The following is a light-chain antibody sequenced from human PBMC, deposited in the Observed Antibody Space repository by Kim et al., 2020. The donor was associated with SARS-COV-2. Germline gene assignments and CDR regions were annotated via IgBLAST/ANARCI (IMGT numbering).Light chain of an antibody. CDR1: QTLSTW. Sequence: DIQMTQSPSTLSASVGDRVTLTCRASQTLSTWLAWYQQKPGRAPKLLIHKSSSLQSGVPSRFSGSGSGTEFTLTISSLQSDDFATYYCQQYNSHPYTFGQGTKLEI. V-gene: IGKV1-5*03. CDR3: QQYNSHPYT. CDR2: KSS. J-gene: IGKJ2*01.